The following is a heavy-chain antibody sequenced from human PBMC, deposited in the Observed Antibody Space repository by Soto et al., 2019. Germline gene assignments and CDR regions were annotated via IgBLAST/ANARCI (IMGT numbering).Heavy chain of an antibody. CDR1: GGSISSYY. D-gene: IGHD3-22*01. Sequence: PSETLSLTCTVSGGSISSYYWSWIRQPPGKGLEWIGYIYYSGSTNYNPSLKSRVTISVDTSKNQFSLKLSSVTAEDTAVYYCARGRPYYYDSSGQEYFQYWGQGTLVTVSS. J-gene: IGHJ1*01. CDR3: ARGRPYYYDSSGQEYFQY. V-gene: IGHV4-59*01. CDR2: IYYSGST.